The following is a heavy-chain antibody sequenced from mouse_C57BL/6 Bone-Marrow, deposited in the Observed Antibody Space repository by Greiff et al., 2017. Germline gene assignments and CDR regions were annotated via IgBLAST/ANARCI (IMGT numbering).Heavy chain of an antibody. J-gene: IGHJ1*03. Sequence: VQLQQSGAELARPGASVKLSCKASGYTFTSYGISWVKQRTGQGLEWIGEIYPRSGNTYYNEKFKGKATLTADKSSSTAYMELRSLTSEDSAVYFCARGDDGSSYVLYWYVDVWGTGTTVTVSS. D-gene: IGHD1-1*01. CDR1: GYTFTSYG. CDR3: ARGDDGSSYVLYWYVDV. CDR2: IYPRSGNT. V-gene: IGHV1-81*01.